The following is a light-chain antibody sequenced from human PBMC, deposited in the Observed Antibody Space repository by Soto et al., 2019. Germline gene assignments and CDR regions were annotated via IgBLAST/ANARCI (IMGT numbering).Light chain of an antibody. Sequence: IVLTQSPATLSLSPWERATLSCRASQSVSSYLAWYQQKPGQAPRLLIYDASNRATGIPDRFSGSGSGTDFTLTISSLEPEDFAVYYCQQYGSSPATFGGGTKVDIK. V-gene: IGKV3-11*01. J-gene: IGKJ4*01. CDR2: DAS. CDR1: QSVSSY. CDR3: QQYGSSPAT.